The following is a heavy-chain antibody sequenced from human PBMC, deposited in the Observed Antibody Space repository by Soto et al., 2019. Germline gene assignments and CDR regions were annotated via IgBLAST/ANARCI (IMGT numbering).Heavy chain of an antibody. J-gene: IGHJ6*04. CDR1: GFTFSSYS. D-gene: IGHD3-10*01. CDR3: VRGDTKYYYGSGSYIESKV. CDR2: ISSSSSTI. V-gene: IGHV3-48*01. Sequence: PGGSLRLSCAASGFTFSSYSMNWVRQAPGKGLEWVSYISSSSSTIYYADSVKGRFTISRDNAKNSLYLQMNSLRAEDTAVYYCVRGDTKYYYGSGSYIESKVWRKGTTVTVSS.